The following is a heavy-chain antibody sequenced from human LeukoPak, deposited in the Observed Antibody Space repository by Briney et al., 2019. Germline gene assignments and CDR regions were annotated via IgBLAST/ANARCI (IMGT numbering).Heavy chain of an antibody. CDR2: ISWDGRST. Sequence: GGSLRLSCAASGLTFGDYTMHWVRQAPGKGLEWISLISWDGRSTWYADSVKGRFSISRDNSKNSLYLQMDSLRTEDTAFYYCTKDKRRVATIFYFDYWGQGTLVTVSS. D-gene: IGHD5-12*01. CDR3: TKDKRRVATIFYFDY. CDR1: GLTFGDYT. J-gene: IGHJ4*02. V-gene: IGHV3-43*01.